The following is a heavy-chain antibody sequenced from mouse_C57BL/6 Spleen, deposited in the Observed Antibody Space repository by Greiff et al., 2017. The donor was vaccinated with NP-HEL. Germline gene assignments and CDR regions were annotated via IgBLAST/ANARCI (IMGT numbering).Heavy chain of an antibody. V-gene: IGHV5-4*01. J-gene: IGHJ4*01. CDR2: ISDGGSYT. CDR1: GFTFSSYA. Sequence: DVHLVESGGGLVKPGGSLKLSCAASGFTFSSYAMSWVRQTPEKRLEWVATISDGGSYTYYPDNVKGRFTISRDNAKNNLYLQMSHLKSEDTAMYYCARREVPIAMDYWGQGTSVTVSS. CDR3: ARREVPIAMDY.